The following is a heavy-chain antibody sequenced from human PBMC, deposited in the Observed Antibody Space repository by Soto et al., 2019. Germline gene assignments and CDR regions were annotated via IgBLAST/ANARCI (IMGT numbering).Heavy chain of an antibody. V-gene: IGHV6-1*01. CDR1: GDSVSSNTSA. CDR2: TYYRANWRH. D-gene: IGHD6-19*01. CDR3: ARGVAGSGFDL. J-gene: IGHJ4*02. Sequence: SQTRSLTFAISGDSVSSNTSAWNWIRSSPSRGLEWLGRTYYRANWRHDYAVSVKSRITVNPDTSKNHFSLQLNSVTPDDTAVYYCARGVAGSGFDLWGEGPMITF.